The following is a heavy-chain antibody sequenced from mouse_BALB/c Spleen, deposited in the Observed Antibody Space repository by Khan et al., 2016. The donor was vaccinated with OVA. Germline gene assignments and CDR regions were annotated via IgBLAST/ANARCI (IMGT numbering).Heavy chain of an antibody. V-gene: IGHV1S132*01. Sequence: QVQLKESGAELVKPGASVKLSCKTSGYTFTSYWIQWVKQRPGQGLGWIGQIFPGTGNTYYNENFKGKATLTVATSSSTAYMQLSSLTSEDSAVYFCARGYFGNYEFVYWGQGTLVTVSP. D-gene: IGHD2-1*01. J-gene: IGHJ3*01. CDR3: ARGYFGNYEFVY. CDR2: IFPGTGNT. CDR1: GYTFTSYW.